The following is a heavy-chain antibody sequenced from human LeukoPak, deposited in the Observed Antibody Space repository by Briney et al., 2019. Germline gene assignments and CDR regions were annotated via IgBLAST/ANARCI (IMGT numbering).Heavy chain of an antibody. CDR3: ARDGVEQGWNDGYFDY. CDR1: GFTFSSYS. CDR2: ISSSSSTI. D-gene: IGHD1-1*01. V-gene: IGHV3-48*04. Sequence: PGGSLRLSCAASGFTFSSYSMNWVRQAPGKGLEWVSYISSSSSTIYYADSVKGRFTISRDNAKNSLYLQMNSLRAEDTAVYYCARDGVEQGWNDGYFDYWGQGTLVTVSS. J-gene: IGHJ4*02.